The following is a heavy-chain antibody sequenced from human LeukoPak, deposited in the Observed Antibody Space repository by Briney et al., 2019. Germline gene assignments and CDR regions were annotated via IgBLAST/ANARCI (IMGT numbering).Heavy chain of an antibody. CDR3: ARVVIAARPDY. V-gene: IGHV4-39*07. D-gene: IGHD6-6*01. CDR2: IYYSGST. J-gene: IGHJ4*02. Sequence: SGTLSLTCTVSGGSLISSRYYGGWIRQPPGEGLEWVGSIYYSGSTYYSPSPKTRVNISLDTSKNQLSLKLSSVTAAGTAVYYCARVVIAARPDYWGQGALVTVSP. CDR1: GGSLISSRYY.